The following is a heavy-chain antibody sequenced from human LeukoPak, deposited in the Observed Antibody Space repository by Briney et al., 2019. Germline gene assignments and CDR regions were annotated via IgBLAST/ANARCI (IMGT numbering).Heavy chain of an antibody. CDR2: IIPIFGTA. CDR1: GGTFSSYA. CDR3: AREGADFWSGYYFDY. D-gene: IGHD3-3*01. J-gene: IGHJ4*02. V-gene: IGHV1-69*05. Sequence: PVKVSFKASGGTFSSYAISWVRQAPGQGLEWMGGIIPIFGTANYAQKFQGRVTITTDESTSTAYMELSSLRSEDTAVYYCAREGADFWSGYYFDYWGQGTLVTVSS.